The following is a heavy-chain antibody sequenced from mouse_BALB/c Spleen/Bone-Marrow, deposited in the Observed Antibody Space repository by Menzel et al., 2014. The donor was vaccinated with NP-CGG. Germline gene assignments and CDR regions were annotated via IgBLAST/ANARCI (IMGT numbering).Heavy chain of an antibody. CDR2: INPSNGGT. V-gene: IGHV1S81*02. D-gene: IGHD1-1*01. J-gene: IGHJ3*01. Sequence: QVQLQQSGAELVKPGASVKLSCKASGYTFTSYCMYWVKQRPGQGLEWIGGINPSNGGTNFNEKFKSKATLTVDKSSSTAYMQLSSLTSEDSAVYYCTRSYYAKEGAWFAYWGQGTLVTVSA. CDR3: TRSYYAKEGAWFAY. CDR1: GYTFTSYC.